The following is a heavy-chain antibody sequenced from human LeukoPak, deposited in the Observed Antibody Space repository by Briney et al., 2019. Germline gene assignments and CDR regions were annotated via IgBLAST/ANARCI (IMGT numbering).Heavy chain of an antibody. CDR1: GFTFSNYE. J-gene: IGHJ5*02. D-gene: IGHD6-13*01. Sequence: GGSLRLSCAASGFTFSNYELNWVRQAPWKGLEWVSYISHSGRTIYYADSVKGRFTISRDNAKNSLYLQMNSLRAEDTAVYYCARGVGSSWPGWFDPWGQGTLVTVSS. CDR3: ARGVGSSWPGWFDP. V-gene: IGHV3-48*03. CDR2: ISHSGRTI.